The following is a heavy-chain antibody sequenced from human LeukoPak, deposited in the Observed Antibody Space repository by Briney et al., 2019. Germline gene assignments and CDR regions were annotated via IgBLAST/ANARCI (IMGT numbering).Heavy chain of an antibody. D-gene: IGHD3-10*02. CDR2: ISYDVSKT. CDR3: AELGITMIGGV. J-gene: IGHJ6*04. Sequence: GGSLRLSCAASGFTFSTYAMHWVRQAPGKGLEWVAVISYDVSKTYYADSVKGRFTISRDNAKNSLYLQMNSLRAEDTAVYYCAELGITMIGGVWGKGTTVTISS. V-gene: IGHV3-30*04. CDR1: GFTFSTYA.